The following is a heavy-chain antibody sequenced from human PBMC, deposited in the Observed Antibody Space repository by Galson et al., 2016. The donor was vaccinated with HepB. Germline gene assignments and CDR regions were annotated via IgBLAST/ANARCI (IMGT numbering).Heavy chain of an antibody. D-gene: IGHD2-21*02. CDR1: GGSISSFY. CDR3: AKHMMVTSNYFYYGMGV. Sequence: SETLSLTCTVSGGSISSFYWSWIRQPPGKGLEWIGYIYYSGRTNYNPSLQSRLTISVDTSKNQFSLKLSSVTAADTAVYFCAKHMMVTSNYFYYGMGVWGQGTTVTVSS. CDR2: IYYSGRT. V-gene: IGHV4-59*08. J-gene: IGHJ6*02.